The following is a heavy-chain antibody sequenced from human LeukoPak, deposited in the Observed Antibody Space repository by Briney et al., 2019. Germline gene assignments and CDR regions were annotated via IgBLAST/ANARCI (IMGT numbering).Heavy chain of an antibody. Sequence: SETLSLTCAVYGGSFSGYYWRWIRQPPGKGLEWIGEINHSGSTNYNPSLKSRVTISVDTSKNQFSLKLSSVTAADTAVYYCARGGLGYAYYFDYWGQGTLVTVSS. CDR1: GGSFSGYY. V-gene: IGHV4-34*01. J-gene: IGHJ4*02. D-gene: IGHD1-1*01. CDR3: ARGGLGYAYYFDY. CDR2: INHSGST.